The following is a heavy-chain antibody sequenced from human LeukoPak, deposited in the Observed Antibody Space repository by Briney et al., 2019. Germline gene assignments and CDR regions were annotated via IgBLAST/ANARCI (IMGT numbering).Heavy chain of an antibody. D-gene: IGHD2-15*01. J-gene: IGHJ4*02. CDR3: ARGYCSGGSCYSDY. V-gene: IGHV1-18*01. CDR2: ISAYNGNT. Sequence: ASVKVSFKASGYTFTSYGISWVRQAPGQGLEWMGWISAYNGNTNYAQKLQGRVTVTTDTSTSTAYMELRSLRSDDTAVYYCARGYCSGGSCYSDYWGQGTLVTVSS. CDR1: GYTFTSYG.